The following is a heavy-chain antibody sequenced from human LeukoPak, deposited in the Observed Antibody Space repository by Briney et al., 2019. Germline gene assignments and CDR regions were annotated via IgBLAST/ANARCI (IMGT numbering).Heavy chain of an antibody. CDR3: ARDLYYDSSGYYYGNFDY. J-gene: IGHJ4*02. V-gene: IGHV3-48*03. CDR2: ISSSGSTI. CDR1: GFTFSSYE. D-gene: IGHD3-22*01. Sequence: GGSLRLSCAASGFTFSSYEMDWVRQAPGKGLEWVSYISSSGSTIYYADSVKGRFTVSRDNAKNSLYLQMNSLRAEDTAVYYCARDLYYDSSGYYYGNFDYWGQGTLVTVSS.